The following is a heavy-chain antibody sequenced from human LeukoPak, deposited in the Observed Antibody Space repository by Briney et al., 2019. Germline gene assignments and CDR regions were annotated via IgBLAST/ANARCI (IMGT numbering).Heavy chain of an antibody. V-gene: IGHV3-23*01. CDR3: AKATAQYDSSGYYLLFYYYYGMDV. CDR2: ISGSGGST. J-gene: IGHJ6*02. Sequence: GGSLRLSCAASGFTFSSYAMSWVRQAPGKGLEWVSAISGSGGSTYYADSVKGRFTISRDNSKNTLYLQMNSLRAEDTAVYYCAKATAQYDSSGYYLLFYYYYGMDVWGQGTTVTVSS. D-gene: IGHD3-22*01. CDR1: GFTFSSYA.